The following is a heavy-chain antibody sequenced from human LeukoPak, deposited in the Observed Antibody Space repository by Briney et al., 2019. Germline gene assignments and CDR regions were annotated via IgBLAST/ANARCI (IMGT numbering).Heavy chain of an antibody. J-gene: IGHJ4*02. CDR2: ISYDGSNK. CDR1: GFTFSSYA. Sequence: PGGSLRLSCAASGFTFSSYAMHWVRQAPGKGLEWVAVISYDGSNKYYADSVKGRFTISRDNSKNTLYLQMNSLRAEDTAVYYCARAYSGWYVGALDYWGQGTLVTVSS. V-gene: IGHV3-30-3*01. CDR3: ARAYSGWYVGALDY. D-gene: IGHD6-19*01.